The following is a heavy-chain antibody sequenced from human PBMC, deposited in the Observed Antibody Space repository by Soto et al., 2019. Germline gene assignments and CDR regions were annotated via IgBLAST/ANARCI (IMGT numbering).Heavy chain of an antibody. CDR2: TYYSGNT. CDR1: GGSIISTSYY. CDR3: ARQAKYNSNWRESPYTYNVMDV. V-gene: IGHV4-39*01. D-gene: IGHD6-13*01. Sequence: QMQLRESGPGLVKPSETLSLTCTVSGGSIISTSYYWGWIRQPPGRGMEWIGTTYYSGNTYYTPSLKRRAPISVDTSREQFSLRLTSVTAADTAVYYCARQAKYNSNWRESPYTYNVMDVWGQGTTVSVSS. J-gene: IGHJ6*02.